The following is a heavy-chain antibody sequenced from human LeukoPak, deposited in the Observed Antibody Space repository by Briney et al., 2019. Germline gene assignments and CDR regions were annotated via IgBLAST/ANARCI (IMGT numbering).Heavy chain of an antibody. Sequence: SETLSLTCTVSGGSISSGGYYWSWIRQHPGKGLEWIGYIYYSGSTYYNPSLKSRVTISVDTSKNQFSLKLSSVTAADTAVYYCARTVVKLYYFDYWGQGTLVTVSS. CDR1: GGSISSGGYY. J-gene: IGHJ4*02. CDR2: IYYSGST. V-gene: IGHV4-31*03. D-gene: IGHD4-23*01. CDR3: ARTVVKLYYFDY.